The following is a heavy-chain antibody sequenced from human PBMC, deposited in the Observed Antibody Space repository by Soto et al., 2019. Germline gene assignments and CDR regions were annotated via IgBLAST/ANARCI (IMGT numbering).Heavy chain of an antibody. J-gene: IGHJ6*02. CDR1: GGSISSGGYY. CDR2: IYYSGST. D-gene: IGHD6-13*01. CDR3: ARDRSIAAAGKDVNGMDV. Sequence: QVQLQESGPGLVKPSQTLSLTCTVSGGSISSGGYYWSWIRQHPGKGLEWIGYIYYSGSTYYNPSLKSRVTISVDTSKNQFALKLSSVTAADTAVYYCARDRSIAAAGKDVNGMDVWGQGTTVTVSS. V-gene: IGHV4-31*03.